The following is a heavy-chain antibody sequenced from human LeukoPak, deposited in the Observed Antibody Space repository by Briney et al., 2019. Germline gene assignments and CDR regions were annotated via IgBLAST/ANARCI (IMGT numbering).Heavy chain of an antibody. Sequence: GGSLRLSCAASEFTFSNYALHWVRQAPGKGLQWVAVISYDGNTIHYADAVKGRFTISRDNSKNTLYLQMNSLRAEDTAVYYCAKCIAVAGRSPDYWGQGTLVTVSS. CDR2: ISYDGNTI. CDR3: AKCIAVAGRSPDY. D-gene: IGHD6-19*01. J-gene: IGHJ4*02. V-gene: IGHV3-30-3*02. CDR1: EFTFSNYA.